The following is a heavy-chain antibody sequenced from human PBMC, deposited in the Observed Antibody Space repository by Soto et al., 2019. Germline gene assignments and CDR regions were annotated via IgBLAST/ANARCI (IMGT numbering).Heavy chain of an antibody. V-gene: IGHV3-13*05. CDR2: LGAARDP. Sequence: EVQMVESGGGSVQPGESLRLSCAASGFSFRDYDMHWVRQRKGKGLEWVSALGAARDPYYVGSVKGRFSVSRDNAQNSLFLQMNNLRFDDTAVYFCARAYLGRLPRRAVYYYAMDVWGRGTTVTVSS. D-gene: IGHD1-26*01. CDR3: ARAYLGRLPRRAVYYYAMDV. J-gene: IGHJ6*02. CDR1: GFSFRDYD.